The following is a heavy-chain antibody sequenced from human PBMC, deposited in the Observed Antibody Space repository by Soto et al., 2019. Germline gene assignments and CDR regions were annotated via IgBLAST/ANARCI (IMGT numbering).Heavy chain of an antibody. Sequence: GGSLRLSCAASGFTFDDYGMSWVRQAPGKGLEWVSGINWNGGSTGYADSVKGRFTISRDNAKNSLYLQMNSLRAEDTALYYCARDTGAAAVDPRYYTGMDALGQGTTVTVSS. CDR3: ARDTGAAAVDPRYYTGMDA. CDR1: GFTFDDYG. V-gene: IGHV3-20*04. CDR2: INWNGGST. J-gene: IGHJ6*02. D-gene: IGHD6-13*01.